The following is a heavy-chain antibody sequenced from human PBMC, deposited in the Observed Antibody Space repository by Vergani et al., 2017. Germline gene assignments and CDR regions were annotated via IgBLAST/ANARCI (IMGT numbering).Heavy chain of an antibody. CDR3: ARVGYNWNRPGDG. CDR2: ISSGGGTI. CDR1: GFTFSDYY. D-gene: IGHD1-20*01. J-gene: IGHJ6*04. V-gene: IGHV3-11*01. Sequence: QVQLVESGGGLVKPGGSLRLSCAASGFTFSDYYMSWLRQAPGKGLDWVSYISSGGGTIFYADSVKGRFTISRDNAKNSLYLQMNSLRAEDTAVYYCARVGYNWNRPGDGWGKGTTVTVSS.